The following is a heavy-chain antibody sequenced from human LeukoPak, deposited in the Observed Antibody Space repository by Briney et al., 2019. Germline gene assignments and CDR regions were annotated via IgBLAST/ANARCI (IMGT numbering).Heavy chain of an antibody. J-gene: IGHJ4*02. D-gene: IGHD3-22*01. CDR2: ISYDGSNK. V-gene: IGHV3-30-3*01. CDR1: EFIFSSYT. CDR3: ATEGSVNYYYDISGYYNH. Sequence: GSLRLSCEASEFIFSSYTMHWVRQAPGKGLEWVAFISYDGSNKDYADSVKGQFTISRDNSKNTLYLQMNSLRVEDTAVYYCATEGSVNYYYDISGYYNHWGQGTLVTVSS.